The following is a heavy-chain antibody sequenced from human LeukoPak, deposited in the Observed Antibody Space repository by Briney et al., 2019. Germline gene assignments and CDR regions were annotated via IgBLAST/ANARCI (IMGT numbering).Heavy chain of an antibody. D-gene: IGHD5-24*01. CDR1: GDSISAYT. V-gene: IGHV4-59*12. Sequence: PSETLSLTCTVSGDSISAYTWSWLRQPPGKGLEWIGSIYYSGSTNYNPSLKSRVTISVDTSKNQFSLKLSSVTAADTAVYYCARVLVRDGYRFWGFDYWGQGTLVTVSS. J-gene: IGHJ4*02. CDR2: IYYSGST. CDR3: ARVLVRDGYRFWGFDY.